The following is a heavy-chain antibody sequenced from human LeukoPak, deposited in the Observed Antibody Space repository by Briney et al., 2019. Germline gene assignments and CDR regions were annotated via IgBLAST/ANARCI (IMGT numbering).Heavy chain of an antibody. V-gene: IGHV1-2*02. D-gene: IGHD3-22*01. J-gene: IGHJ4*02. CDR3: ARDRDNYYDSSGDFDY. CDR1: GYTFTGYY. CDR2: INPNSGGT. Sequence: ASVKVSCKASGYTFTGYYMHWVRQAPGQGLEWMGWINPNSGGTNYAQKFQGRVTMTRDTSISTAYMELSRLRSDDTAVYYCARDRDNYYDSSGDFDYWGQGTLVTVSS.